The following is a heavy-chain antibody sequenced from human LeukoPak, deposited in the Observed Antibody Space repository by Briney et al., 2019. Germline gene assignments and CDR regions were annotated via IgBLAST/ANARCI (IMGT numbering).Heavy chain of an antibody. CDR2: IYDSGST. CDR1: GGSISSYY. J-gene: IGHJ3*02. Sequence: SETLSLTCTVSGGSISSYYWSWIRQPPGKGLEWIGYIYDSGSTNYNPSLKSRVTISVNTSKNQFSLKLSSVTAADTAVYYCACLTTADAFDIWGQGTMVTVSS. V-gene: IGHV4-59*01. D-gene: IGHD3-22*01. CDR3: ACLTTADAFDI.